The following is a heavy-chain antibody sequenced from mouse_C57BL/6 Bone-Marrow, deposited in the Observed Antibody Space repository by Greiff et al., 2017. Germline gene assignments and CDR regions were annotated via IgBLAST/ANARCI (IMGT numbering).Heavy chain of an antibody. CDR3: ARRPPPITTVVAKAY. CDR1: GFTFSDYG. D-gene: IGHD1-1*01. CDR2: ISSGSSTI. Sequence: EVQLQESGGGLVKPGGSLKLSCAASGFTFSDYGMHWVRQAPEKGLEWVAYISSGSSTIYYADTVKGRFTISRDNAKNTLFLHMTSLRSEDTAMYYSARRPPPITTVVAKAYWGQGTLVTVSA. J-gene: IGHJ3*01. V-gene: IGHV5-17*01.